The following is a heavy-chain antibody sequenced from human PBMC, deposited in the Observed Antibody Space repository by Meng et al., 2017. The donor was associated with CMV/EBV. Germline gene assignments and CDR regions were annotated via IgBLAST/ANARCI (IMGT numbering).Heavy chain of an antibody. D-gene: IGHD6-6*01. J-gene: IGHJ6*02. CDR2: INPNSGGT. V-gene: IGHV1-2*02. CDR1: GYTFTSYD. Sequence: ASVKVSCKASGYTFTSYDINWVRQATGQGLEWMGWINPNSGGTNYAQKFQGRVTMTRDTSISTAYMELSRLRSDDTAVYYCARGRGSSFSYYGMDVWGQGTTVTVSS. CDR3: ARGRGSSFSYYGMDV.